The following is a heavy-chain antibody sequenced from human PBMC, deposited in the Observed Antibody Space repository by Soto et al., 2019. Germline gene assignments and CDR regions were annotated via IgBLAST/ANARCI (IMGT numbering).Heavy chain of an antibody. J-gene: IGHJ4*02. CDR1: GYTFTSYG. V-gene: IGHV1-18*01. D-gene: IGHD3-22*01. CDR2: ISAYNGNT. Sequence: QVQLVQSGAEVKKPGASVKVSCKASGYTFTSYGISWVRQAPGQGLEWMGWISAYNGNTNYAEKLQGRVTMTTDTATTTAYMELRSLRSDDTAVYYCARGGQNGYYDSRAMVDYWGQGTLVTVSS. CDR3: ARGGQNGYYDSRAMVDY.